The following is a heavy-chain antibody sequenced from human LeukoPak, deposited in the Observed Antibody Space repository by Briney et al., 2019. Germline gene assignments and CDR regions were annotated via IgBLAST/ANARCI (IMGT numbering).Heavy chain of an antibody. Sequence: GGSLRLSCAASGFTFSSYGMHWVRQAPGKGLEWVAVIWYDGSNKYYADSVKGRFTISRDNAKNSLYLQMNSLRAEDTAVYYCETFSSSGLDYWGQGTLVTVSS. CDR3: ETFSSSGLDY. CDR1: GFTFSSYG. CDR2: IWYDGSNK. D-gene: IGHD6-13*01. V-gene: IGHV3-33*03. J-gene: IGHJ4*02.